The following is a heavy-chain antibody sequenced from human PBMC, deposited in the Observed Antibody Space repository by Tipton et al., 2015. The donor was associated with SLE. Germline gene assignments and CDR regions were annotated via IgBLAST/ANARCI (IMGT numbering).Heavy chain of an antibody. J-gene: IGHJ4*02. Sequence: SLRLSCAASGFTFSSYAMHWVRQAPGKGLEWVAVISYDGSNKYYADSVKGRFTISRDNSKNTLYLQMNRLRAEDTAVYYCAAGGDYDFWSGYHYYFDYWGQGTLVTVSS. D-gene: IGHD3-3*01. V-gene: IGHV3-30*14. CDR3: AAGGDYDFWSGYHYYFDY. CDR1: GFTFSSYA. CDR2: ISYDGSNK.